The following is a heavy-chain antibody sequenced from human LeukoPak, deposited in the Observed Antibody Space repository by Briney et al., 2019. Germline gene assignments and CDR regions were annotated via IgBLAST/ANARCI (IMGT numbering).Heavy chain of an antibody. Sequence: SQTLSLTCAVSGGSISSGGYSWSWIRQPPGKGLEWIGYIYHSGSTYYNPSLKSRVTISVDRSKNQFSLKLSSVTAADTAVYYCAAHDEIRTTVVTPGDYFDYWGQGTLVTVSS. CDR1: GGSISSGGYS. J-gene: IGHJ4*02. CDR3: AAHDEIRTTVVTPGDYFDY. D-gene: IGHD4-23*01. CDR2: IYHSGST. V-gene: IGHV4-30-2*01.